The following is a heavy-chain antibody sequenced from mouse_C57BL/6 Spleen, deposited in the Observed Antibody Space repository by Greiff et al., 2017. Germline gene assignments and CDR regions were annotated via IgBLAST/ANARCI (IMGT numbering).Heavy chain of an antibody. CDR2: INPSNGGT. V-gene: IGHV1-53*01. CDR1: GYTFTSYW. J-gene: IGHJ1*03. Sequence: QVQLQQPGTELVKPGASVKLSCKASGYTFTSYWMHWVKQRPGQGLEWIGNINPSNGGTNYNEKFKSKATLTVDKASSTAYMQLSSLTSEDSAVYYCARWDGYYGYFDVWGTGTTVTVSS. D-gene: IGHD2-3*01. CDR3: ARWDGYYGYFDV.